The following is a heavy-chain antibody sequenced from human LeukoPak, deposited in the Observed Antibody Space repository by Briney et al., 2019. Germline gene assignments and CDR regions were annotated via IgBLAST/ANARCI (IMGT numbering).Heavy chain of an antibody. CDR2: ISGSGGST. Sequence: GGSLRLSCAASGFTFSSYAMSWVRQAPGKGLEWVSAISGSGGSTYYADSVKGRFTIFRDNAKNSLYLQMNSLRAEDTAVYYCARSGYARGYNWFDPWGQGTLVTVSS. CDR1: GFTFSSYA. CDR3: ARSGYARGYNWFDP. V-gene: IGHV3-23*01. D-gene: IGHD5-12*01. J-gene: IGHJ5*02.